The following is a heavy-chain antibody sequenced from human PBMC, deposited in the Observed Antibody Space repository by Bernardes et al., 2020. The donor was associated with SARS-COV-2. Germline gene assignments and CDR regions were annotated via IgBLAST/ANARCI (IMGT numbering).Heavy chain of an antibody. CDR3: ARGSFLGLVVVPDAYDMDV. CDR1: GYTFISYA. CDR2: INAGNGNT. V-gene: IGHV1-3*01. D-gene: IGHD2-2*01. Sequence: ASVKVSCKASGYTFISYAMHWVRQAPGQRLEWMGWINAGNGNTKYSQKFQGRVTITRDTSASTANMELSSLRSEDTAVYYCARGSFLGLVVVPDAYDMDVWGQGTTVTVSS. J-gene: IGHJ6*02.